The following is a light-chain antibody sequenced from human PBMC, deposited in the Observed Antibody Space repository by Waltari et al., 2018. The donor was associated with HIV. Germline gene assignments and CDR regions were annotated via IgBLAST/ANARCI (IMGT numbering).Light chain of an antibody. V-gene: IGLV1-51*02. Sequence: QSVLTQPPSVSAAPGQPVTIPCSGSRSNIAPTSVAWYQHHPGTAPKIVIYETNKRPSGIPDRFSGSKSGTSGTLDITGLQTGDEADYYCGAWDNSLGGVVFGGGTKLTVL. CDR1: RSNIAPTS. CDR3: GAWDNSLGGVV. J-gene: IGLJ2*01. CDR2: ETN.